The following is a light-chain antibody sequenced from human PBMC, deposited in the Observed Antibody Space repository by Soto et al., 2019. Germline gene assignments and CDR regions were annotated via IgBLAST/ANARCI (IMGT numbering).Light chain of an antibody. CDR2: GAS. V-gene: IGKV3-15*01. J-gene: IGKJ4*01. CDR1: QNILSN. Sequence: EIVMTQSPATLSVSPGERATLSCRASQNILSNLAWYQQKPGQAPRLLIYGASTRATGIPARFSGSRSGAEFTLTINSLQSEDFAVYYCQPYNNWPLTVGGGTKVDIK. CDR3: QPYNNWPLT.